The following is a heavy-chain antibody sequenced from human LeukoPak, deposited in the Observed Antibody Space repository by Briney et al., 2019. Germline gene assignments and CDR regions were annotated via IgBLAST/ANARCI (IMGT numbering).Heavy chain of an antibody. CDR2: IYYSGST. CDR3: ARHNRHYDFWRGYYNPGPLEY. J-gene: IGHJ4*02. Sequence: PSETLSLTCTVSGGSISSSSYYWGWIRQPPGKGLEWIGSIYYSGSTYYNPSLKSRVTISVDTSKNQFSLKLSSVTAADTAVYYCARHNRHYDFWRGYYNPGPLEYWGQGTLVTVSS. V-gene: IGHV4-39*01. CDR1: GGSISSSSYY. D-gene: IGHD3-3*01.